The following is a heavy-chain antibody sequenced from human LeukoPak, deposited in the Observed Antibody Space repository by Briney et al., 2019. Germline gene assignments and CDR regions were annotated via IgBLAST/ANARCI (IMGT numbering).Heavy chain of an antibody. J-gene: IGHJ5*02. CDR1: VGSISNYY. CDR3: ARDPYCGGDCYNNWFDP. CDR2: IYTSGST. V-gene: IGHV4-4*07. D-gene: IGHD2-21*02. Sequence: SDTLSLTCTVSVGSISNYYWSWIRQPAGKGLKCIGRIYTSGSTNYNPSLKSRVTMSLDTSKNKSSLTLSSVTAADTAVYYCARDPYCGGDCYNNWFDPWGQGTLVTVSS.